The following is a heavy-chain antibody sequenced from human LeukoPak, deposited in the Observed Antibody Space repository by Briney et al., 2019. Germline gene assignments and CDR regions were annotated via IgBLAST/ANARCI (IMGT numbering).Heavy chain of an antibody. Sequence: PGGSLRLSCAASGFTFSSYAMSWVRQAPGKGLEWVSAISGSGGSTYYADSVKGRFTISRDNSKNTLYLQMNSLRAEDTAVYYCARVGRWLQFVPDYWGQGTLVTVSS. CDR3: ARVGRWLQFVPDY. CDR2: ISGSGGST. D-gene: IGHD5-24*01. CDR1: GFTFSSYA. J-gene: IGHJ4*02. V-gene: IGHV3-23*01.